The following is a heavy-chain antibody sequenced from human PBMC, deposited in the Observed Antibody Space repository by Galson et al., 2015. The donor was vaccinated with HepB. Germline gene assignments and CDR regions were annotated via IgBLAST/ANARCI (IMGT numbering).Heavy chain of an antibody. V-gene: IGHV1-2*02. CDR1: GYTFTDYY. CDR2: INLNNGGT. CDR3: ARDPGYCTNAVCYDY. J-gene: IGHJ4*02. D-gene: IGHD2-8*01. Sequence: SVKVSCKASGYTFTDYYLHWVRQAPGQGLEWMGWINLNNGGTNYAQIFQGRVTVTRDTSISTAYMELSSLKSDDTAVYFCARDPGYCTNAVCYDYWGQGTLVTVSS.